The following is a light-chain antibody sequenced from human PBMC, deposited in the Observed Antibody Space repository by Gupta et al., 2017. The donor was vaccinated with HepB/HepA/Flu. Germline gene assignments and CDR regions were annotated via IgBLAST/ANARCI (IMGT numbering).Light chain of an antibody. J-gene: IGKJ5*01. V-gene: IGKV1-27*01. Sequence: DIQLTQSPSSLSASIGDTVTITCRASQAMSNYLVWYQQRPGSIPRLLIFGSSNLHSGVPSRFSGRGSGTHFTLTINDVQPEDFATYFCQKYNSAPVIFGQGTRVEIK. CDR2: GSS. CDR1: QAMSNY. CDR3: QKYNSAPVI.